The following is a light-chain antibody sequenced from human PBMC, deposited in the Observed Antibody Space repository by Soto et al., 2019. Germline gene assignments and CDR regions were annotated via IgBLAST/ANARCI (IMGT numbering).Light chain of an antibody. V-gene: IGLV2-8*01. CDR1: SSDVGGYNF. CDR2: EVS. CDR3: SLYAGSNSYV. Sequence: QSALTQPPSASGSPGQSVTVSCTGTSSDVGGYNFVSWYQQHPGKVPKLVIYEVSKRPSGVPDRFSGSKSGNTASLTVSGLQAEDEADYYCSLYAGSNSYVFGTGTKLTVL. J-gene: IGLJ1*01.